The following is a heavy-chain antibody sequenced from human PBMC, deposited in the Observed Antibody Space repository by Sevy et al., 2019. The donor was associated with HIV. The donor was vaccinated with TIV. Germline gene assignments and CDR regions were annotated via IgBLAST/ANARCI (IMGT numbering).Heavy chain of an antibody. CDR3: ARDEGSGSYSLRGMDV. Sequence: GGYLRLSCAASGFTFSSYGMHWVRQAPGKGLEWVAVIWYDGSNKYYADSVKGRFTISRDNSKNTLYLQMNSLRAEDTAVYYCARDEGSGSYSLRGMDVWGQGTTVTVSS. J-gene: IGHJ6*02. D-gene: IGHD3-10*01. V-gene: IGHV3-33*01. CDR1: GFTFSSYG. CDR2: IWYDGSNK.